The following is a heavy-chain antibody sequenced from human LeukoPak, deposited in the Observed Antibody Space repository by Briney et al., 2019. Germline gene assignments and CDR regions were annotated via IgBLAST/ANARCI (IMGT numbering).Heavy chain of an antibody. D-gene: IGHD6-13*01. Sequence: GRTLRLSCAASGFTFSSYGMSWVRQAPGKGLEWVSTISGSGGTTYYADSVKGRFTISRDNSKNTLYLQINSLRAEDTALYYCAKGKPAAGTFDYWGQGTLVTVSS. CDR2: ISGSGGTT. CDR3: AKGKPAAGTFDY. J-gene: IGHJ4*02. CDR1: GFTFSSYG. V-gene: IGHV3-23*01.